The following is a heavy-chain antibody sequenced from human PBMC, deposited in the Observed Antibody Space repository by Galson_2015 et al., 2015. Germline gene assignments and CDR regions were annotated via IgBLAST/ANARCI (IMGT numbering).Heavy chain of an antibody. D-gene: IGHD1-26*01. J-gene: IGHJ6*03. V-gene: IGHV3-20*01. CDR1: GFTFGDYG. CDR2: ITGNGGST. CDR3: ARVIGAYYYYYIDF. Sequence: SLRLSCAASGFTFGDYGMSWVRQAPGKGLEWVSVITGNGGSTDYADSVKGRFTISRDNAKNSLYLQMNSLRAEDTALYHCARVIGAYYYYYIDFWGKGTMVTVSS.